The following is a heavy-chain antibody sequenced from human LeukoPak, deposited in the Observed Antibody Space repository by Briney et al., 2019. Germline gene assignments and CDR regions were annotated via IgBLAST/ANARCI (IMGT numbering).Heavy chain of an antibody. Sequence: SETLSLTCAVYGGSFSGYYWSWIRQPPGKGLEWIGEINHSGSTNYNPSLKSRVTISVDTSKNQFSLKLSSVTAADTAVYYCARGDYVWGSYRPRSQFDYWGQGTLVTVSS. D-gene: IGHD3-16*02. CDR2: INHSGST. V-gene: IGHV4-34*01. CDR1: GGSFSGYY. CDR3: ARGDYVWGSYRPRSQFDY. J-gene: IGHJ4*02.